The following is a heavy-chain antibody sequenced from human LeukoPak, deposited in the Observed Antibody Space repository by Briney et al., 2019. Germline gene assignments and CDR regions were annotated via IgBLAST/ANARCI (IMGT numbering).Heavy chain of an antibody. V-gene: IGHV3-33*01. CDR3: ARDVIPSSAPSYYFDY. CDR1: GFTFSSYG. CDR2: IWYDGSNK. D-gene: IGHD3-16*02. J-gene: IGHJ4*02. Sequence: GGSLRLSCAASGFTFSSYGMHWVRQAPGKGLEWVAVIWYDGSNKNYADSVKGRFTISRDSSKNTLYLQMNSLRAEDTAVFYCARDVIPSSAPSYYFDYWGQGTLVTVSS.